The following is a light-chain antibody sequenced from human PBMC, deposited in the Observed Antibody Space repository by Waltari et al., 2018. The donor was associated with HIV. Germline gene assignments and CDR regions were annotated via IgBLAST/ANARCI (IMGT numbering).Light chain of an antibody. CDR2: DAS. CDR3: QQRNFWPLT. CDR1: QSVATY. V-gene: IGKV3-11*01. Sequence: EVVLTQSPATLSLSPGERATLSCRTSQSVATYLVWYQQKPGQAPRLLIYDASNRATGVPARFTGSGSGTDFTLTISSLEAEDFAVYYCQQRNFWPLTFGGGTKVETK. J-gene: IGKJ4*01.